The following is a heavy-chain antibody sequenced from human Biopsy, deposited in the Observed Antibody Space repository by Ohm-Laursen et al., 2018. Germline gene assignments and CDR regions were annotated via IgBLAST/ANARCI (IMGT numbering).Heavy chain of an antibody. CDR1: GASISDYY. CDR2: IFTSGST. Sequence: SETLSLTCAVSGASISDYYCVWIRQPAGKGLEWIGLIFTSGSTTYNPSLRSRVTMSVDTSKNQFTLNLSSVTAADTAVYYCARGEYSSSIFDHWGQGTLVTVSS. D-gene: IGHD6-6*01. J-gene: IGHJ4*02. CDR3: ARGEYSSSIFDH. V-gene: IGHV4-4*07.